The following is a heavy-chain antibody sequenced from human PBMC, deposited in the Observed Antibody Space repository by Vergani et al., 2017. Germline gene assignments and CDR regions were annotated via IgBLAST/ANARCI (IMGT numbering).Heavy chain of an antibody. V-gene: IGHV1-69*01. J-gene: IGHJ4*02. Sequence: QVQLVQSGAEVKKPGASVKVSCKASGYTFTGYYMHWVRQAPGHGLEWMGWINPIFGTANYAQKFQGRVTITADESTSTAYMELSSLRSEDTAVYYCARSIVGATLVFDYWGQGTLVTVSS. CDR3: ARSIVGATLVFDY. CDR1: GYTFTGYY. D-gene: IGHD1-26*01. CDR2: INPIFGTA.